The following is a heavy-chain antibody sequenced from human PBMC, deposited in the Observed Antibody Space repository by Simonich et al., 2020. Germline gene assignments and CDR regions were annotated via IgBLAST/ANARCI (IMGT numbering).Heavy chain of an antibody. J-gene: IGHJ3*02. CDR1: GFTFSSYE. CDR2: ISSSGSTI. Sequence: QPGGSLRLSCAASGFTFSSYEMNWVRQAPGKGLEWVSYISSSGSTIYYADSVKGRFTISRDNAKNSLYLQMNSLRAEDTAVYYCAREKWLRFAFDIWGKGQWSPSLQ. CDR3: AREKWLRFAFDI. V-gene: IGHV3-48*03. D-gene: IGHD5-12*01.